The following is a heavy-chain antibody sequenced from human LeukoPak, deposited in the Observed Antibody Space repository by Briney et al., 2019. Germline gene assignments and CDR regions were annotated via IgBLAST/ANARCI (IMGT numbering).Heavy chain of an antibody. V-gene: IGHV3-23*01. CDR3: AKSPVVVVMRPPDK. Sequence: GGSLRLSCAASGFDSGFDFNIYAMTWVRQAPGKGLEWVSTIGASGSGTDYADSVKGRFTISRDNLKKTLSLEMTSLRVEDTAIYYCAKSPVVVVMRPPDKWGHGALV. CDR2: IGASGSGT. J-gene: IGHJ4*01. CDR1: GFDFNIYA. D-gene: IGHD2-15*01.